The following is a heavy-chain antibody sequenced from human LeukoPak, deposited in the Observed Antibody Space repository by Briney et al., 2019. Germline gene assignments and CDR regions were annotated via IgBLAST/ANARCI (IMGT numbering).Heavy chain of an antibody. J-gene: IGHJ5*01. Sequence: PGGSLRLSCAASGFIFSDYSMDWVSQAPGKGLEWVSAISSSSSYIYYVDSVKGRFTISRDNAKNSLYLQMNSLRAEDTAVYYCVREPVCLGELSFDSWGQGTLVTVSP. CDR1: GFIFSDYS. CDR3: VREPVCLGELSFDS. V-gene: IGHV3-21*01. D-gene: IGHD3-16*02. CDR2: ISSSSSYI.